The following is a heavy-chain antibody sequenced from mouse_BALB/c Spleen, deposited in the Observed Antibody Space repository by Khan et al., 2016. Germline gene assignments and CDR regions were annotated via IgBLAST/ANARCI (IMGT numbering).Heavy chain of an antibody. V-gene: IGHV14-4*02. Sequence: VQLQQSGAELVRSGASVKLSCTASGFNIKDYYMHWVKQRPEQGLEWIGWNDPGNGDTEYAPKFQGKATMTADTSSTTAYLQLSSLTSEDTAVYYGKAVDYKAVDYWGQGTSVTVSS. CDR2: NDPGNGDT. J-gene: IGHJ4*01. CDR1: GFNIKDYY. CDR3: KAVDYKAVDY.